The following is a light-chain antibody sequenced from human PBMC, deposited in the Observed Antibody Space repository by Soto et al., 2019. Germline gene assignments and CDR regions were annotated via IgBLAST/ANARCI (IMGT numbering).Light chain of an antibody. Sequence: SYELTQPPSVSVAPGQTARISCGGATIGSESVHCYQQKQGQALVLGVYDDTYRPSGIPERFSGSSSGTTANLTISRVEAGDEADYYCQVWDGTRDHCVFGTGTKVTVL. J-gene: IGLJ1*01. V-gene: IGLV3-21*02. CDR2: DDT. CDR3: QVWDGTRDHCV. CDR1: TIGSES.